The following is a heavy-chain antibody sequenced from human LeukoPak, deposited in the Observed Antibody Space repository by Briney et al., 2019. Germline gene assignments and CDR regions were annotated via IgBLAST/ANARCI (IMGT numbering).Heavy chain of an antibody. CDR3: ARDSIVVVPAAEGIDY. J-gene: IGHJ4*02. CDR1: GYTFTSYG. D-gene: IGHD2-2*01. Sequence: ASVKVSCKASGYTFTSYGISWVRQAPGQGLEWMGWISAYNGNTNHAQKLQGRVTMTTDTSTSTAYMELSRLRSDDTAVYYCARDSIVVVPAAEGIDYWGQGTLVTVSS. V-gene: IGHV1-18*01. CDR2: ISAYNGNT.